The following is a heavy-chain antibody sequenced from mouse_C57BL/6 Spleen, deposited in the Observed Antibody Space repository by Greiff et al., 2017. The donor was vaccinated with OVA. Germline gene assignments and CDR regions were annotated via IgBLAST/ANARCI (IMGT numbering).Heavy chain of an antibody. Sequence: QVQLQQSGPELVKPGASVKISCKASGYAFSSSWMNWVKHRPGKGLEWIGRIYPGDGDTNYNGKFKGKATLTADKSSSTAYMQLSSLTSEDSAVYFCANNYYGSSDFDYWGQGTTLTVSS. CDR3: ANNYYGSSDFDY. J-gene: IGHJ2*01. V-gene: IGHV1-82*01. D-gene: IGHD1-1*01. CDR2: IYPGDGDT. CDR1: GYAFSSSW.